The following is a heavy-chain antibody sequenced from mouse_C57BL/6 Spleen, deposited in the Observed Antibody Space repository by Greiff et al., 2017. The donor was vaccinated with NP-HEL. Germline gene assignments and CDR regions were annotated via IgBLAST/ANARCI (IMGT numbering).Heavy chain of an antibody. CDR1: GYTFTDYY. J-gene: IGHJ1*03. CDR2: INPNNGGT. D-gene: IGHD2-2*01. CDR3: ATPYGYDVYFDV. Sequence: EVQLQQSGPELVKPGASVKISCKASGYTFTDYYMNWVKQSHGKSLEWIGDINPNNGGTSYNQKFKGKATLTVDKSSSTAYMELRSLTSEDSAVYYCATPYGYDVYFDVWGTGTTVTVSS. V-gene: IGHV1-26*01.